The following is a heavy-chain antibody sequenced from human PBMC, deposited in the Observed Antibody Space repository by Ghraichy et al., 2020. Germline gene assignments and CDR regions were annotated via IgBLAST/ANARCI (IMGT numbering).Heavy chain of an antibody. CDR3: AKDVSSNYYFEH. Sequence: AGSLRLSCAASGFTFSSYGLHWVRQAPGKGLEWVAVISYDGSNKYYADSLKGRFTISRDNSKNTVYLQMNSLRSEDTAVYYCAKDVSSNYYFEHWGQGTLVSVSS. V-gene: IGHV3-30*18. CDR1: GFTFSSYG. J-gene: IGHJ4*02. CDR2: ISYDGSNK. D-gene: IGHD4-11*01.